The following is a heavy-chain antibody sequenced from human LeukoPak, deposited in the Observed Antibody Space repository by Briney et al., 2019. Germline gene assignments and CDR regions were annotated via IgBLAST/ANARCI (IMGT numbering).Heavy chain of an antibody. J-gene: IGHJ4*02. CDR3: ARVVYCSSTSCYTIGEYYFDH. V-gene: IGHV3-20*04. CDR2: INWNGGST. CDR1: GFTFDDYG. D-gene: IGHD2-2*02. Sequence: GGSLRLSCAASGFTFDDYGMSWVRQAPGKGLEWVSGINWNGGSTGYADSVKGRFTISRDNAKNSLYLQMNSLRAEDTALYYCARVVYCSSTSCYTIGEYYFDHWGQGTLVTVSS.